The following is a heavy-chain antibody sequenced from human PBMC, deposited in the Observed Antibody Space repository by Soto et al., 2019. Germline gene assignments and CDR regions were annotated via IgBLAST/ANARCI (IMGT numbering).Heavy chain of an antibody. J-gene: IGHJ4*02. CDR3: AKEGRYSSSRGYFDY. V-gene: IGHV3-23*01. D-gene: IGHD6-13*01. CDR1: GFTFSSYG. Sequence: GGSLRLSCAASGFTFSSYGMSWVRQAPGKGLEWVSGISGSGGSTYYADSVKGRFTISRDNPKNTLYLQMNSLRAEDTAVYYCAKEGRYSSSRGYFDYWGQRTPVTVSS. CDR2: ISGSGGST.